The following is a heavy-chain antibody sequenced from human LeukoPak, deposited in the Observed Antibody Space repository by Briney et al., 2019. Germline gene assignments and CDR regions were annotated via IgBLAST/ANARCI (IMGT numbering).Heavy chain of an antibody. Sequence: SETLSLTCTVSGGSISSYYWSWIRQPPGKGLEWIGYIYYSGSTNYNPSLKSRVTISVDTSKNQFSLKLSSVTAADTAVYYCARDVRGYGLEFDSWGQGTVVTVSS. CDR1: GGSISSYY. V-gene: IGHV4-59*01. CDR2: IYYSGST. D-gene: IGHD1-1*01. J-gene: IGHJ4*02. CDR3: ARDVRGYGLEFDS.